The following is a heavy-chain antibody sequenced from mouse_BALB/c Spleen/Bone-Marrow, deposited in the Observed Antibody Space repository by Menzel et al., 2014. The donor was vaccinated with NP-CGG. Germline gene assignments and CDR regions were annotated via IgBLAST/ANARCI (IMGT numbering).Heavy chain of an antibody. CDR3: ARIYYYGRGYFDY. CDR2: IDPANGST. D-gene: IGHD1-1*01. CDR1: GFNIKDTY. J-gene: IGHJ2*01. V-gene: IGHV14-3*02. Sequence: EVQLQQSGAELVKPGASVKLSCTASGFNIKDTYMHWVKQRPEQGLEWIGRIDPANGSTKYDPKFQGKATITADTSSNTAYLQLSSLTSGDTAVYYCARIYYYGRGYFDYWGQGTTLTVSS.